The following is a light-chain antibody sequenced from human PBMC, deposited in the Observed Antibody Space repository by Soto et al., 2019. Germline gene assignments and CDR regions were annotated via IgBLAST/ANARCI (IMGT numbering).Light chain of an antibody. V-gene: IGLV2-14*01. CDR1: SSDVGSYNF. CDR3: SSYTGSSTLYV. J-gene: IGLJ1*01. CDR2: EVS. Sequence: QSVLAQPASVSGSPGQSITISCTGTSSDVGSYNFVSWYQQLPGKAPKLMIYEVSNRPSGVSNRFSGSKSGNTASLTISGLQAEDEADYYCSSYTGSSTLYVFGTGTKVTVL.